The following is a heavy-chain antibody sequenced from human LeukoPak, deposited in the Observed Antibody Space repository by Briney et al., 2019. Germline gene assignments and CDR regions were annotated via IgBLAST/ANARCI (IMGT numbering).Heavy chain of an antibody. CDR2: ISYDGSNK. J-gene: IGHJ4*02. Sequence: GGSLRLSCAASGFTFSSYAMHWVRQAPGKGLEWVAVISYDGSNKYYAYSVKGRFTISRDNSKNTLYLQMNSLRAEDTAVYYCARDESVYWGQGTLVTVSS. CDR1: GFTFSSYA. CDR3: ARDESVY. V-gene: IGHV3-30-3*01.